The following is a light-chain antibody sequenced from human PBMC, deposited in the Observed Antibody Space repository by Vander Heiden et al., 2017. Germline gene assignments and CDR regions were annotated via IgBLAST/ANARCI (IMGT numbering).Light chain of an antibody. V-gene: IGKV3-15*01. CDR1: QSVRSD. CDR3: QQYSSWPLT. J-gene: IGKJ3*01. CDR2: AAS. Sequence: EIVMTLSPATLSVSPGERATLSCRASQSVRSDLAWYQQKHGQAPRLLIYAASTRATGLPARFSGSGSGTEFTLTISSLQSEDFAVYFCQQYSSWPLTFGPGTKMDMK.